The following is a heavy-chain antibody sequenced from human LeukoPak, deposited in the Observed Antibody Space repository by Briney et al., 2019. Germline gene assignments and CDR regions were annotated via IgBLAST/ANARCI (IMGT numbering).Heavy chain of an antibody. J-gene: IGHJ4*02. V-gene: IGHV1-2*02. CDR3: ARVRQYSSSSGCLVY. CDR2: INPNSGGT. Sequence: ASVKVSCKASGYTFTGYYMHWVRQAPGQGLEWMGWINPNSGGTNYAQKFQGRVTMTRDTSISTAYMELSRLRSDDTAVYYCARVRQYSSSSGCLVYWGQGTLVTVSS. D-gene: IGHD6-6*01. CDR1: GYTFTGYY.